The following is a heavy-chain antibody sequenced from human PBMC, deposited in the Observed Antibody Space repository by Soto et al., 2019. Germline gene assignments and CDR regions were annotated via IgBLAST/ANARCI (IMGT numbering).Heavy chain of an antibody. CDR2: NYWDDDK. CDR3: AHTTTVVTPNFDY. D-gene: IGHD4-17*01. J-gene: IGHJ4*02. Sequence: QITLKESGPTLVKPTQTLTLTCTFSGFSLTTGGVGVGWIRQPPGKGLEWLALNYWDDDKRYSPSLESRLTNTNHTSKNQVGLTRTNMDPADTATYYCAHTTTVVTPNFDYWGQGSLVTVSS. V-gene: IGHV2-5*02. CDR1: GFSLTTGGVG.